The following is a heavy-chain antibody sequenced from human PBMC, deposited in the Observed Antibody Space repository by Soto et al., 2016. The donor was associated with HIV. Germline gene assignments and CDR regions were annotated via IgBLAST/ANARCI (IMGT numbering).Heavy chain of an antibody. D-gene: IGHD3-22*01. V-gene: IGHV1-2*02. CDR2: INPNSGGT. J-gene: IGHJ6*03. Sequence: QVQLVQSGAEVKKPGASVKVSCKASGYTFTGYYMYWVRQAPGQGLEWMGWINPNSGGTNYAQKFQGRVTMTRDTSISTAYMELSRLRSDDTAVYYCARAPRYYDSSGYYHYYMDVWDKGTTVTVSS. CDR1: GYTFTGYY. CDR3: ARAPRYYDSSGYYHYYMDV.